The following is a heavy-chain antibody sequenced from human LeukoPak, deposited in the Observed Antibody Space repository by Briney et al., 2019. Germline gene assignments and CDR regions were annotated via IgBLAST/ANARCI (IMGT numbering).Heavy chain of an antibody. J-gene: IGHJ4*02. CDR1: GFTFSSYS. CDR2: ISTGSSYI. Sequence: GSLRLSCAASGFTFSSYSMNWVRQAPGKGLEWVSSISTGSSYIYYADSVKGRFTISRDNAKNSLYLQMNSLRAEDTAVYYCARNGGNSDFDYWGQGTLVTVSS. V-gene: IGHV3-21*01. CDR3: ARNGGNSDFDY. D-gene: IGHD4-23*01.